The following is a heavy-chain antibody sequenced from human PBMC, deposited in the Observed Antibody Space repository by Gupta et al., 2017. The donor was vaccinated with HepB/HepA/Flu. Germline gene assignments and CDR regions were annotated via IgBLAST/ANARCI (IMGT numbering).Heavy chain of an antibody. J-gene: IGHJ6*02. V-gene: IGHV4-31*03. CDR3: ASAGPRITMVREYYYGMDV. CDR2: IYYSGST. CDR1: GGSISSGGYY. D-gene: IGHD3-10*01. Sequence: QVQLQESGPGLVKPSQTLSLTCTVSGGSISSGGYYWSWIRQHPGKGLEWIGYIYYSGSTYYNPSLKSRVTISVDTSKNQFSLKLSSVTAADTAVYYCASAGPRITMVREYYYGMDVWGQGTTVTVSS.